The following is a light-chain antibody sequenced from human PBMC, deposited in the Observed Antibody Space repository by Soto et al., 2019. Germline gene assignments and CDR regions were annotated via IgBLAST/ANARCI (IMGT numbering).Light chain of an antibody. V-gene: IGKV3-20*01. CDR2: VAS. Sequence: EIVLTQSPGTLSLSPGEGATLSCRASQSFGRNYLAWFQQKPGQPPRLLISVASSRAAGIPDKFSGSGSGTDFTLTISRLEPEDFAAYFCQQYAEAPIAFGQGTRLEIK. CDR3: QQYAEAPIA. J-gene: IGKJ5*01. CDR1: QSFGRNY.